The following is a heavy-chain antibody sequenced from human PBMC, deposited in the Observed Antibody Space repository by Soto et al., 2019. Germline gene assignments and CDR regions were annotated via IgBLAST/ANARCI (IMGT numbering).Heavy chain of an antibody. V-gene: IGHV4-31*03. CDR2: IYYTGNT. CDR1: GASITTAYY. J-gene: IGHJ5*02. D-gene: IGHD6-19*01. CDR3: ARGSSFDP. Sequence: PSETLSLTCTVSGASITTAYYWTWVRQHPVKGLEWIGHIYYTGNTYYNPSLKSRLNISLDTSKNQFSLQLESVTAADTAIYFCARGSSFDPWGQGTLVTVSS.